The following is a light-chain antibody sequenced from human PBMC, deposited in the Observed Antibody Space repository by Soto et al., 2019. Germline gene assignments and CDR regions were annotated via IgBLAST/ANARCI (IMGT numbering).Light chain of an antibody. J-gene: IGKJ5*01. Sequence: EIVLTQSPGTLSLSPGERATLSCRASQSVSSSYLAWYQQKPGQAPRLLIYGASSRATGIPDRFSGSGSGTDFTLTISRLEPEDFAVYYCQQYCSSTSITFGQGTRLEIK. CDR1: QSVSSSY. CDR2: GAS. CDR3: QQYCSSTSIT. V-gene: IGKV3-20*01.